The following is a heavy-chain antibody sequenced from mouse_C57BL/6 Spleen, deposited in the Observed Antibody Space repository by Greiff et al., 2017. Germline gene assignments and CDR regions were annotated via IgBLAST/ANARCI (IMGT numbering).Heavy chain of an antibody. Sequence: EVQGVESGGGLVKPGGSLKLSCAASGFTFSSYGMSWVRQTPDKRLEWVATISSGGSYTYYPDSVKGRFTISRDNAKNTLYLQMSSLKSEDTAMYYCARENYYGSSHAYYAMDYWGQGTSVTVSS. CDR3: ARENYYGSSHAYYAMDY. V-gene: IGHV5-6*01. D-gene: IGHD1-1*01. CDR1: GFTFSSYG. J-gene: IGHJ4*01. CDR2: ISSGGSYT.